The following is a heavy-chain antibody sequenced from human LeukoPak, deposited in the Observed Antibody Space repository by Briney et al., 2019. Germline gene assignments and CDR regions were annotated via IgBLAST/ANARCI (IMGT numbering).Heavy chain of an antibody. Sequence: PGGSLRLSCVASGFTVSSNYMSWVRQAPGKGLEWVSVMYSGGSTYYADSVKGRFTISRDNSKNTLYLQMNSLRAEDTAVYYCASALLAAFDIWGQGTMVTVSS. CDR2: MYSGGST. V-gene: IGHV3-53*01. D-gene: IGHD3-3*02. J-gene: IGHJ3*02. CDR1: GFTVSSNY. CDR3: ASALLAAFDI.